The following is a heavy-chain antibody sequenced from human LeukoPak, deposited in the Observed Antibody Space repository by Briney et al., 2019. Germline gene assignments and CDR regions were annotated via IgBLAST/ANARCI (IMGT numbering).Heavy chain of an antibody. CDR2: IYHSGST. Sequence: SQTLSLTCTVSGGSISSGGYYWSWIRQPPGKGLEWIGYIYHSGSTYYNPSLKSRVTISVDRSKNQFSLKLSSVTAADTAVYYCARDISDCSSTSCYTADAFDIWGQGTMVTVSS. CDR3: ARDISDCSSTSCYTADAFDI. CDR1: GGSISSGGYY. V-gene: IGHV4-30-2*01. D-gene: IGHD2-2*02. J-gene: IGHJ3*02.